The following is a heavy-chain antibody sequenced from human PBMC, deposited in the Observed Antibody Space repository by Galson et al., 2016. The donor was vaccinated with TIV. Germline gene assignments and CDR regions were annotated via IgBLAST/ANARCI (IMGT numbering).Heavy chain of an antibody. Sequence: SLRLSCAASGFSFSLSSMNWVRQAPGRGLEWVSSISSVRTYIYYADSVQGRFTISRDNVKNSLYLQMNTLRAEDTAVYYCARTYYYDSSAYSFDAFDVWGPGTMVTVSS. CDR2: ISSVRTYI. D-gene: IGHD3-22*01. J-gene: IGHJ3*01. CDR1: GFSFSLSS. V-gene: IGHV3-21*01. CDR3: ARTYYYDSSAYSFDAFDV.